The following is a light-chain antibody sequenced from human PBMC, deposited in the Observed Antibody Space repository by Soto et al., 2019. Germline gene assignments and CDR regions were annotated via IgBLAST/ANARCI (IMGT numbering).Light chain of an antibody. CDR1: QSVSNNY. CDR2: GAS. CDR3: QQYGSPGT. Sequence: VLTQCPCTLAFAPWERATLSCRASQSVSNNYLAWYEQKPGQAARLLIYGASNSATGIPDMFSGSGSATVSTLIISRLDPKDVAVYYCQQYGSPGTFGQGTKV. J-gene: IGKJ1*01. V-gene: IGKV3-20*01.